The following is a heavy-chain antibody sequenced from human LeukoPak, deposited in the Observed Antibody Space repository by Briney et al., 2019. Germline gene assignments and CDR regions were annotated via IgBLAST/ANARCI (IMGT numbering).Heavy chain of an antibody. Sequence: GGSLRLSCAASGFTFSSDAMSWVRQAPGKGLEWVSAISGSGGSTYYADSVKGRFTISRDNSKNTLYLQMNSLRAEDTAVYYCAKGISGYYYYGMDVWGQGTTVTVSS. J-gene: IGHJ6*02. CDR2: ISGSGGST. V-gene: IGHV3-23*01. CDR3: AKGISGYYYYGMDV. D-gene: IGHD3-10*01. CDR1: GFTFSSDA.